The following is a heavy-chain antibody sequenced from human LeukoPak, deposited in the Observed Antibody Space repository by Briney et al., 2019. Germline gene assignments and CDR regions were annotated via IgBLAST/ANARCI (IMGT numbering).Heavy chain of an antibody. CDR1: GFTFSSYA. J-gene: IGHJ4*02. CDR2: IGGGGATT. Sequence: PGGSLRLSCAASGFTFSSYAMNWVRQAPGKGLEWVSAIGGGGATTYYADSVKGRFTISRDNSKNTLYLQMNSLRAEDTAVYYCAKWVLRDGYNPLDYWGQGTLVTVSS. V-gene: IGHV3-23*01. CDR3: AKWVLRDGYNPLDY. D-gene: IGHD5-24*01.